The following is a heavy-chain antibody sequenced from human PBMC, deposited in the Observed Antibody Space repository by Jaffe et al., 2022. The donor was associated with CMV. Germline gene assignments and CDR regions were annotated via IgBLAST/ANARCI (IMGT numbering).Heavy chain of an antibody. CDR1: GGSISSYY. CDR2: IYFSGST. CDR3: ARDGVPGAPGWFDP. D-gene: IGHD2-2*01. J-gene: IGHJ5*02. V-gene: IGHV4-59*01. Sequence: QVQLQASGPGLVKPSETLSLTCTVSGGSISSYYWSWIRQPPGKGLEWIGYIYFSGSTKYNPSLKSRVTISVDTSKNQFSLKLSSVTAADTAMYYCARDGVPGAPGWFDPWGQGTLVTVSS.